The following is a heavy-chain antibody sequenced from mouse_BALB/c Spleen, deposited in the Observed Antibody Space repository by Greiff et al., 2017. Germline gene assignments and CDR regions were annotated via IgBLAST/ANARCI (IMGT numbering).Heavy chain of an antibody. J-gene: IGHJ3*01. V-gene: IGHV1-14*01. CDR3: ARGGFITTAPFAY. D-gene: IGHD1-2*01. CDR2: INPYNDGT. CDR1: GYTFTSYV. Sequence: EVQLHQSGPELVKPGASVKMSCKASGYTFTSYVMHWVKQKPGQGLEWIGYINPYNDGTKYNEKFKGKATLTSDKSSSTAYMELSSLTSEDAAVYYCARGGFITTAPFAYWGQGTLVTVSA.